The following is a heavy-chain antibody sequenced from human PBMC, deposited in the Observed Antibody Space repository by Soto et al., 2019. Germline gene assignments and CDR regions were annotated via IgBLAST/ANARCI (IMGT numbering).Heavy chain of an antibody. V-gene: IGHV3-74*03. D-gene: IGHD3-3*01. CDR2: INSDGSTT. J-gene: IGHJ6*02. CDR1: GFSFSNRW. Sequence: EVQLVESGGGLVQPGGSLRLSCAASGFSFSNRWMHWVRQVPGKGLVWVSHINSDGSTTTYADSVKGRFTISRDNAKNTVYLQMNSLRAEDTAVYYCARDDSYALGVWGQGTTVTVSS. CDR3: ARDDSYALGV.